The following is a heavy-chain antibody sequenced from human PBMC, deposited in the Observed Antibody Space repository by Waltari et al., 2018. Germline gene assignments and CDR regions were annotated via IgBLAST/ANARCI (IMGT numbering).Heavy chain of an antibody. Sequence: QVQLVQSGAEVKKPGASVKVSCKVSGYTLTELSMHCVRQAPGQGLEWMGGFDPEDGETNYEQKFQGRVTMTEDTSTDTAYMELSSLRSEDTAVYYCATVRSDYGDYVGRDAFDIWGQGTMVTVSS. CDR3: ATVRSDYGDYVGRDAFDI. J-gene: IGHJ3*02. CDR2: FDPEDGET. D-gene: IGHD4-17*01. V-gene: IGHV1-24*01. CDR1: GYTLTELS.